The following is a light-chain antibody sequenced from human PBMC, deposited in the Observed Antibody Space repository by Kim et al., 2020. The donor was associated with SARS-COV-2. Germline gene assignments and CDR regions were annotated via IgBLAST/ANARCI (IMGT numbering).Light chain of an antibody. V-gene: IGLV2-14*03. CDR3: SSYTSSSTPV. J-gene: IGLJ2*01. Sequence: GQSITLSCTETRSDVGGYNYFSWNQQHPGKAPRLMIYDVSNRPSGVSNRFSGSKSGNTASLTISGLQAEDEADYYCSSYTSSSTPVFGGGTQLTVL. CDR1: RSDVGGYNY. CDR2: DVS.